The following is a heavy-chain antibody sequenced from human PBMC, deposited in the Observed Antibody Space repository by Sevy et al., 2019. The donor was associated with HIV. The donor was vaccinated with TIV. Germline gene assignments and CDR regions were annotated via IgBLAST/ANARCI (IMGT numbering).Heavy chain of an antibody. CDR1: GYTFTNYY. Sequence: ASVKVSCKASGYTFTNYYIHWVRQAPGHGLEWMGIINPGGGSPRYAQRFKGRVTMTRDTSTSTLYMDLSSLRSEDTAVYYCARDRGWGPDKLYFYGMDVWGQGTTVTVSS. V-gene: IGHV1-46*01. D-gene: IGHD3-16*01. CDR2: INPGGGSP. J-gene: IGHJ6*02. CDR3: ARDRGWGPDKLYFYGMDV.